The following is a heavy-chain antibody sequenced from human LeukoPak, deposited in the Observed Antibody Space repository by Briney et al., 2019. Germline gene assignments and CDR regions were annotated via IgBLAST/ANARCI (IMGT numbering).Heavy chain of an antibody. CDR1: GFTFSGSA. V-gene: IGHV3-73*01. D-gene: IGHD2-8*01. CDR2: IRSKANSYAT. CDR3: TRLNDHYYYYGMDV. J-gene: IGHJ6*02. Sequence: PGGSLKLSCAASGFTFSGSAMHWVRQASGKGLEWVCRIRSKANSYATAYAASVKGRFTISRDDSKNTAYLQMNSLKTEDTAVYYCTRLNDHYYYYGMDVWGQGTTVTVSS.